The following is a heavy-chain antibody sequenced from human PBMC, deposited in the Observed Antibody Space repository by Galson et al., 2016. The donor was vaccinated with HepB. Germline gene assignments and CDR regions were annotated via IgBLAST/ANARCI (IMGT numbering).Heavy chain of an antibody. CDR2: IYSGGST. J-gene: IGHJ4*02. D-gene: IGHD3-3*01. V-gene: IGHV3-53*04. CDR3: ICELGVVIRRHY. CDR1: GFTVSSNY. Sequence: SLRLSCAASGFTVSSNYMTWVRQDPGKGLEWVSVIYSGGSTFYVDSVKGRFTIYRHNSQNTLYLQMGSLRVEDTAVYYCICELGVVIRRHYWGQGTLVTVSS.